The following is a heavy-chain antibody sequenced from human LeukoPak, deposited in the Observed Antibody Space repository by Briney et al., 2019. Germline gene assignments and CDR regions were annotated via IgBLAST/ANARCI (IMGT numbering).Heavy chain of an antibody. V-gene: IGHV3-53*01. D-gene: IGHD6-13*01. Sequence: PGGSLRLSCAASGFTVSSNYMSWVRQAPGKGLEWVSVIYSGGSTYYADSVKGRFTISRDNSKNTLYLQMNSLRAEDTAVYYCARSPTAAAGDYWGQGTLVTVSS. J-gene: IGHJ4*02. CDR1: GFTVSSNY. CDR3: ARSPTAAAGDY. CDR2: IYSGGST.